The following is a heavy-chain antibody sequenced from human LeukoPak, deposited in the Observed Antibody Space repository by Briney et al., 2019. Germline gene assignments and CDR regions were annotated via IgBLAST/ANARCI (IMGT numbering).Heavy chain of an antibody. CDR1: GFTFSSNA. CDR2: ITGNGGRT. J-gene: IGHJ4*02. CDR3: AKDAVAPGSGGDYFDY. V-gene: IGHV3-23*01. D-gene: IGHD3-10*01. Sequence: HPGGSLRLSCAASGFTFSSNAMSWVRQAPGKGLEWVSVITGNGGRTYYADSVKGRFTISRDNSKNTLSLQMNSLRADDTAVYYCAKDAVAPGSGGDYFDYWGQGTLVTVSS.